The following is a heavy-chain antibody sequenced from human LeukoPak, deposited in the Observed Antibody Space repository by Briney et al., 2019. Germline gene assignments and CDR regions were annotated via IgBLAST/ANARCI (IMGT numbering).Heavy chain of an antibody. Sequence: PGGSLRLSCAASGFTFSSYWMSWVRQAPGKGLEWVANIRQDGSEKYYVDSVKGRFTISRDNAKNSLYLQMNSLRAEDTAVYYCARDSVGKWLVWRNYFDYWGQGTLVTVSS. CDR2: IRQDGSEK. J-gene: IGHJ4*02. V-gene: IGHV3-7*01. CDR1: GFTFSSYW. D-gene: IGHD6-19*01. CDR3: ARDSVGKWLVWRNYFDY.